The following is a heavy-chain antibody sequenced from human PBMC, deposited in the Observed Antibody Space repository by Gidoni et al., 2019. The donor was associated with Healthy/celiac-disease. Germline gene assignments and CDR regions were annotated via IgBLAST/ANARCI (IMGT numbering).Heavy chain of an antibody. D-gene: IGHD6-19*01. V-gene: IGHV4-59*11. CDR3: ARVSVTYVAVAAGGDYYYDMDV. CDR2: IYYSVST. CDR1: GGSISSHY. Sequence: QVQLQESGPGLVKPSETLSLTCTVSGGSISSHYCSWIRQPPGKGLEWIGYIYYSVSTNYNPSRKSRVTISVDTSKNQFSLKLSSVTAADTAVYYCARVSVTYVAVAAGGDYYYDMDVWGKGTTVTVSS. J-gene: IGHJ6*03.